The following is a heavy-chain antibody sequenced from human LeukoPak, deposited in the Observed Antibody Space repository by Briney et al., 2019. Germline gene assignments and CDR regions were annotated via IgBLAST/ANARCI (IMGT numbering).Heavy chain of an antibody. J-gene: IGHJ4*02. D-gene: IGHD2-8*02. CDR1: GYSFPSYG. V-gene: IGHV1-18*01. Sequence: ASVKVSCKASGYSFPSYGISWGRQAPGQGLEWMGWISGYNDKTDYAQRFQDRVTMTIDTSTSTASMELRSLRSDDTAVYYCGRDPRVYCTGGRCFPPIDLWGQGTLVTVSS. CDR2: ISGYNDKT. CDR3: GRDPRVYCTGGRCFPPIDL.